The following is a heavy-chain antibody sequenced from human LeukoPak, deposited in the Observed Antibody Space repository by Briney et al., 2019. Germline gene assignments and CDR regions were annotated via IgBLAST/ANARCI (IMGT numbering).Heavy chain of an antibody. J-gene: IGHJ4*02. V-gene: IGHV4-34*01. D-gene: IGHD3-22*01. Sequence: GSPRLSCAASGFTFSSYGMHWVRQPPGKGLEWIGEINHSGSTNYNPSLKSRVTISVDTSKNQFSLKLSSVTAADTAVYYCARAPYDSSGSHFDYWGQGTLVTVSS. CDR3: ARAPYDSSGSHFDY. CDR1: GFTFSSYG. CDR2: INHSGST.